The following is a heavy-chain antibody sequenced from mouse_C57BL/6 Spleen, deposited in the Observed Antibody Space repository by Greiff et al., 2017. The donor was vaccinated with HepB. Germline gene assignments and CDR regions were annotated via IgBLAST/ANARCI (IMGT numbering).Heavy chain of an antibody. V-gene: IGHV5-4*01. CDR1: GFTFSSYA. Sequence: EVHLVESGGGLVKPGGSLKLSCAASGFTFSSYAMSWVRQTPEKRLEWVAAISDGGSYTYYPDHVKGRFTISRDNAKNNLDLQMSHLKSEDTAMYYCARDQREDWYFDVWGTGTTVTVSS. J-gene: IGHJ1*03. CDR3: ARDQREDWYFDV. CDR2: ISDGGSYT.